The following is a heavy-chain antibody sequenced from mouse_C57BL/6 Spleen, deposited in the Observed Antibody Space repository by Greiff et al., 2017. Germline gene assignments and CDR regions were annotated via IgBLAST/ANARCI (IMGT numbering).Heavy chain of an antibody. CDR3: AREGILSNYVGYFDY. CDR1: GYTFTDYY. CDR2: INPNNGGT. Sequence: EVQLQQSGPELVKPGASVKISCKASGYTFTDYYMNWVKQSHGKSLEWIGDINPNNGGTSYNQKFKGKATLTVDKSSSTAYMELRSLTSEDSAVYYCAREGILSNYVGYFDYWGQGTTLTVSS. V-gene: IGHV1-26*01. J-gene: IGHJ2*01. D-gene: IGHD2-5*01.